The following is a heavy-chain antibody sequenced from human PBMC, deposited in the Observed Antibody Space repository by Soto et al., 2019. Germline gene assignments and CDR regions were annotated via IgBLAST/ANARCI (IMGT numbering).Heavy chain of an antibody. Sequence: EVQLLESGGGLVQPGGSLRLSCAASGFTFSSYAMSWVRQAPGKGLEWVSTISGSGGSTYYADSVKGRFTISRDNSXNXXYLQMNSLRAEETAVYYCAKDGLGAYSYGSYYFDYWGQGALVTVSS. J-gene: IGHJ4*02. CDR3: AKDGLGAYSYGSYYFDY. V-gene: IGHV3-23*01. CDR1: GFTFSSYA. CDR2: ISGSGGST. D-gene: IGHD5-18*01.